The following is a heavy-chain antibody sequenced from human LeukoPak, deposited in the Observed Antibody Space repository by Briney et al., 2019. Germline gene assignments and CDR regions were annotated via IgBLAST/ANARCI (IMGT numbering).Heavy chain of an antibody. CDR3: ARGFILTGKGWFDP. Sequence: PSETLSLTCTVSGGSISSGSYYWSWIRQPAGKGLEWIGRIYTSGSTYYNPSLKSRVTISLDRSENQFSLRLSSVTAADTAVYYCARGFILTGKGWFDPWGQGTLVTVSS. J-gene: IGHJ5*02. CDR1: GGSISSGSYY. V-gene: IGHV4-61*02. CDR2: IYTSGST. D-gene: IGHD7-27*01.